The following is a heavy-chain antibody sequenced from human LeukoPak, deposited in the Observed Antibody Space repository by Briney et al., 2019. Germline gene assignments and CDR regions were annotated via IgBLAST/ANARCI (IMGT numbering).Heavy chain of an antibody. CDR2: IKQDGSEK. CDR3: ARLSSSWPDDYYYYMDV. CDR1: GFTFSSYW. Sequence: PGGSLRLSCAASGFTFSSYWMSWVRQAPGKGLEWVANIKQDGSEKYYVDSVKGRFTISRDNAKNSLYLQMNSLRAEDTAVYYCARLSSSWPDDYYYYMDVWGKGTTVTISS. J-gene: IGHJ6*03. V-gene: IGHV3-7*01. D-gene: IGHD6-13*01.